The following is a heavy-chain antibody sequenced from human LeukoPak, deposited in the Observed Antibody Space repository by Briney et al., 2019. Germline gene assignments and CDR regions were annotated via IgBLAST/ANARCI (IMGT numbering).Heavy chain of an antibody. Sequence: SETLSLTCTVSGGSISSYYWSWLRQPPGKGLEWIGFIYYSGITDYNPSLKSRITISVDTSKNQFSLKLTSVTAADTAVYYCARHVHCRAGTCYRYGMDVWGQGTTVTVSS. J-gene: IGHJ6*02. CDR3: ARHVHCRAGTCYRYGMDV. CDR1: GGSISSYY. CDR2: IYYSGIT. D-gene: IGHD2-15*01. V-gene: IGHV4-59*01.